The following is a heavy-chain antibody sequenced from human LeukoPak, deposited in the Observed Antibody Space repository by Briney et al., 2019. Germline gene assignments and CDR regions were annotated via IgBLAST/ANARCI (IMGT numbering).Heavy chain of an antibody. V-gene: IGHV5-51*01. Sequence: GESLKISCQVSGYIFTYYWIGWVRQMPGNGLESMGIIYPADSDTTYSPSFQGQVTISVDKSISTVYLQWSSLKASDTAMYYCARQSRDGSKTRGFYFDYWGQGTMVTDS. CDR1: GYIFTYYW. D-gene: IGHD3-10*01. CDR2: IYPADSDT. CDR3: ARQSRDGSKTRGFYFDY. J-gene: IGHJ4*02.